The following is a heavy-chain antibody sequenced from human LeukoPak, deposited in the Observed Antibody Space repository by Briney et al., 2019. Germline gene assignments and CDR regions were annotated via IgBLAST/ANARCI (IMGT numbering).Heavy chain of an antibody. CDR3: ARGHMPGSTRHWDF. Sequence: GGSLRLSCAASGFTFSSYSMNWVRQAPGKGLEWVSSISSSSSYIYYADSVKGRFTISRDNAKNTLYLQMNSLRVEDTAVYFCARGHMPGSTRHWDFWGQGTLVTVSS. V-gene: IGHV3-21*06. CDR2: ISSSSSYI. CDR1: GFTFSSYS. J-gene: IGHJ4*02. D-gene: IGHD3-10*01.